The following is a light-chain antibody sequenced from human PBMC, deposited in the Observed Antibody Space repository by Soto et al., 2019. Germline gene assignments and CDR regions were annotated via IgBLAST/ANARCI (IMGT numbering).Light chain of an antibody. CDR1: QTVSRYY. CDR2: GES. V-gene: IGKV3D-7*01. CDR3: QLALT. Sequence: VLTQSPAALSLSPGGRAILSCRASQTVSRYYLSWYQKKPGQPPRLLIYGESTRDTGVPDRFSGSGSGADFTLTISSLQPEDFAVYYWQLALTLGGGTTVE. J-gene: IGKJ4*01.